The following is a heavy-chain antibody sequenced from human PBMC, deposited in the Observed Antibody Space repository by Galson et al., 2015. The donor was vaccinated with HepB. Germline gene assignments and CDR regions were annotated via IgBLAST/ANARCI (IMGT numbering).Heavy chain of an antibody. J-gene: IGHJ5*02. CDR3: AIASSYGYLDWFDP. CDR1: GGTFSSYA. D-gene: IGHD5-18*01. Sequence: SVKVSGKASGGTFSSYAISWVRQAPGQGLEWMGRIIPILGIANYAQKFQGRVTITADKSTSTAYMELSSLRSEDTAVYYCAIASSYGYLDWFDPWGQGTLVTVSS. CDR2: IIPILGIA. V-gene: IGHV1-69*04.